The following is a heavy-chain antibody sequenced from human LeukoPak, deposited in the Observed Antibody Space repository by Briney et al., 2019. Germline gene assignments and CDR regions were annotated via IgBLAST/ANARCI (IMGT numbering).Heavy chain of an antibody. D-gene: IGHD3-10*01. J-gene: IGHJ4*02. CDR2: IYYSGIT. CDR3: ARDPGGGYYGSGSYYADY. V-gene: IGHV4-39*07. CDR1: GGSISSSSYY. Sequence: SETLSLTCTVSGGSISSSSYYWGWIRQPPGKGLEWIGSIYYSGITYYNPSLKSRVTISIDTSKNQFSLKLSSVTAADTAVYYCARDPGGGYYGSGSYYADYWGQGTLVTVSS.